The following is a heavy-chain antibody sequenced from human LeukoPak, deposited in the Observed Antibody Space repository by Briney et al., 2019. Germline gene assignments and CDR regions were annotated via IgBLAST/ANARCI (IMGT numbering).Heavy chain of an antibody. CDR1: GYTFSSYF. Sequence: GASVKVSCKASGYTFSSYFMHWVRQAPGQGLEWIGLINPRGGSTSYAQKFQGRVTMTRDTSTSTVYMELSSLRSEDTAVYYCARDVEMAKYYFDYRGQGTLVTVSS. CDR2: INPRGGST. D-gene: IGHD5-24*01. CDR3: ARDVEMAKYYFDY. J-gene: IGHJ4*02. V-gene: IGHV1-46*01.